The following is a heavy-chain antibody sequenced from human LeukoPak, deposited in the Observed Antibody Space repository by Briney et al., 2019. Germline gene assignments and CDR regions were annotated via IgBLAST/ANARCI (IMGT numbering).Heavy chain of an antibody. J-gene: IGHJ4*02. Sequence: GGSLRLSCAASGFTFSDYYMNWIRQAPGKELEWVSYISSRGSTMDYTDSVKGRFTISRDNAKNSLYLQMNSLRAEDTAVYYCARGVGIAAAGTFDYWGQGTLVTVSS. D-gene: IGHD6-13*01. V-gene: IGHV3-11*04. CDR2: ISSRGSTM. CDR1: GFTFSDYY. CDR3: ARGVGIAAAGTFDY.